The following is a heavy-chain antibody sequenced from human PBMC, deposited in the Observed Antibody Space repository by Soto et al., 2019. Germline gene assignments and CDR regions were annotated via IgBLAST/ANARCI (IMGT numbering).Heavy chain of an antibody. CDR3: ARDTDRDGSGYYRDAFDI. CDR2: ISYDGSNK. D-gene: IGHD3-22*01. Sequence: QVQLVESGGGVVQPGRSLRRSCAASGFTFSSYAMHWVRQAPGKGLEWVAVISYDGSNKYYADSVKGRFTISRDNSKNTLYLQMNSLRAEDTAVYYCARDTDRDGSGYYRDAFDIWGQGTMVTVSS. V-gene: IGHV3-30-3*01. J-gene: IGHJ3*02. CDR1: GFTFSSYA.